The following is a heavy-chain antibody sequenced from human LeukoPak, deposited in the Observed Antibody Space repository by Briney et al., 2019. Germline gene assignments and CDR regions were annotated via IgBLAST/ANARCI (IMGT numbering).Heavy chain of an antibody. CDR2: ISSSSSYI. CDR1: GFTFSSYS. CDR3: AKDLVDSFDY. Sequence: GGSLRLSCAASGFTFSSYSMNWVRQAPGKGLEWVSSISSSSSYIYYADSVKGRFTISGDNSKNTLYLQMNSLRAEDTAVYYCAKDLVDSFDYWGQGTLVTVSS. V-gene: IGHV3-21*04. D-gene: IGHD3-22*01. J-gene: IGHJ4*02.